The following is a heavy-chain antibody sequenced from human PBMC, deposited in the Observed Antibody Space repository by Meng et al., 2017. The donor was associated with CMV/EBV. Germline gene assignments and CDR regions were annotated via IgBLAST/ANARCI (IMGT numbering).Heavy chain of an antibody. D-gene: IGHD3-3*01. CDR2: ISSSSSYI. CDR1: GFTFSSYS. Sequence: GGSLRLSCAASGFTFSSYSMNWVRQAPGKGLEWVSSISSSSSYIYYADSVKGRFTISRENAKNSLYLQMNSRRAEATAVYYCAREIGVARYDWYGMDVWGQGTTVTVSS. V-gene: IGHV3-21*01. CDR3: AREIGVARYDWYGMDV. J-gene: IGHJ6*02.